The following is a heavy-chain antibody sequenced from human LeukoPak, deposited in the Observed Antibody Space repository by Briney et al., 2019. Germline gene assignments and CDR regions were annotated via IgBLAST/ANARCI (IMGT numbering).Heavy chain of an antibody. CDR1: GFTFSSYA. CDR2: ISYDGSNK. Sequence: GGSLRLSCAASGFTFSSYAMRWVRQAPGKGLEWVAVISYDGSNKYYADSVKGRFTISRDNSKNTLYLQMNSLRAEDTAVYYCARSSGWLNFDYWGQGTLVTVSS. V-gene: IGHV3-30-3*01. D-gene: IGHD6-19*01. J-gene: IGHJ4*02. CDR3: ARSSGWLNFDY.